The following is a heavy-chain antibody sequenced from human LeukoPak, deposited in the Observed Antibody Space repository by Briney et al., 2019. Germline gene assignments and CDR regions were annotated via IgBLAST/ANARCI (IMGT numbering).Heavy chain of an antibody. D-gene: IGHD1-26*01. CDR3: ARLLPRYYYYYMDV. CDR2: ISGSGGST. V-gene: IGHV3-23*01. J-gene: IGHJ6*03. Sequence: PGGSLRLSCAASGFTFSSYAMSWVRQAPGKGLEWVSAISGSGGSTYYADSVKGRFTISRDNSKNTLYLQMNSLRAEDTAVYYCARLLPRYYYYYMDVWGKGTTVTVSS. CDR1: GFTFSSYA.